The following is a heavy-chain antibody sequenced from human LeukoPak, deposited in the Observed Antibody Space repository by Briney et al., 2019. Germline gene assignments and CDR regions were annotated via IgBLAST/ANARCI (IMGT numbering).Heavy chain of an antibody. CDR1: GGTFSSYA. CDR3: ARVPSSSFEDIYYYGMDV. J-gene: IGHJ6*04. Sequence: SVKVSCKASGGTFSSYAISWVRQAPGQGLEWMGGITPIFGTANYAQKFQGRVTITADESTSTAYMELSSLRSEDTAVYYCARVPSSSFEDIYYYGMDVWGKGTTVTVSS. D-gene: IGHD6-13*01. V-gene: IGHV1-69*13. CDR2: ITPIFGTA.